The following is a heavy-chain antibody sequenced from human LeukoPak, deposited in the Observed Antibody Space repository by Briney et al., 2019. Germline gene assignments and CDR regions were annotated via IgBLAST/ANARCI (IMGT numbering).Heavy chain of an antibody. Sequence: GGSLRLSCAASGFIFSTYGMHWVRQAPGKGLEWVSFITYEGGYNQDYAESVKGRFTISRDNSKNTLYLQMISLRLEDAAVYYCAKDKEYASGSYPIESWGQGTLVTVSS. D-gene: IGHD3-10*01. CDR3: AKDKEYASGSYPIES. J-gene: IGHJ4*02. CDR2: ITYEGGYNQ. CDR1: GFIFSTYG. V-gene: IGHV3-30*02.